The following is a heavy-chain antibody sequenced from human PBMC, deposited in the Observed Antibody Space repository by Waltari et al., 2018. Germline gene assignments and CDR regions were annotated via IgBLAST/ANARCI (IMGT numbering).Heavy chain of an antibody. V-gene: IGHV3-7*01. CDR3: SRDRIWFRETQDY. CDR1: GFTFSTYG. D-gene: IGHD3-10*01. CDR2: LKEDGSSK. Sequence: EVQLVESGGGLVRPGGSLRLSCAASGFTFSTYGVTWFGQAPGKGREWGASLKEDGSSKYYLDSVKGRFTISRDNARNSLYLQMTGLGAEDTAVYYCSRDRIWFRETQDYWGQGTLVTVSS. J-gene: IGHJ4*02.